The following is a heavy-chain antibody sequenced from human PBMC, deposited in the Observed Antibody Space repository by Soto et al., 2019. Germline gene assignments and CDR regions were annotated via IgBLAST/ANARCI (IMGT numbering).Heavy chain of an antibody. CDR2: ISGSGGST. J-gene: IGHJ4*02. Sequence: EVQLLESGGGLVQPGGSLRLSCAASGFTFSSYAMSWVRQAPGKGLEWVSAISGSGGSTYYADSVKGRFTISRDNSKNTLYLQMNSLRAEDTAVYYCAKGITMVRGVMGFFDYWGQGTLVTVSS. D-gene: IGHD3-10*01. CDR3: AKGITMVRGVMGFFDY. CDR1: GFTFSSYA. V-gene: IGHV3-23*01.